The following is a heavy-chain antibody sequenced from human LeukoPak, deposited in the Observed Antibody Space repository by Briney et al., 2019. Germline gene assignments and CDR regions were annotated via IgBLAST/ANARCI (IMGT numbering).Heavy chain of an antibody. Sequence: GESLKISYKGSGYSFTTYWIGWVRQMPGKGLEWMGIIYPGDSDTRYSPSFQGQVTISADKSLSTAYLQWSSLKASDTAMYYCARPNIPAAGTDAFDIWGQGTMVAVSS. V-gene: IGHV5-51*01. CDR3: ARPNIPAAGTDAFDI. D-gene: IGHD6-13*01. CDR2: IYPGDSDT. J-gene: IGHJ3*02. CDR1: GYSFTTYW.